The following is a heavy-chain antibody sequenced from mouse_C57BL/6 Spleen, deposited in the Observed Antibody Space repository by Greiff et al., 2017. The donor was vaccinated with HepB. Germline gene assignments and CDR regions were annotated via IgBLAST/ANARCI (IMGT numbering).Heavy chain of an antibody. CDR1: GYTFTSYW. D-gene: IGHD4-1*01. Sequence: VQLQQPGAELVKPGASVKLSCKASGYTFTSYWMQWVKQRPGQGLEWIGEIDPSDSYTNYNQKFKGKATLTVDTSSSTAYMQLSSLTSEDSAVYYCARRANWVFDYWGQGTTLTVSS. J-gene: IGHJ2*01. V-gene: IGHV1-50*01. CDR2: IDPSDSYT. CDR3: ARRANWVFDY.